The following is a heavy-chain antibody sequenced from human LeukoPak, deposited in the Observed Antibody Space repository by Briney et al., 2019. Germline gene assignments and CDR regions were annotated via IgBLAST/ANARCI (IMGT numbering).Heavy chain of an antibody. D-gene: IGHD3-10*01. J-gene: IGHJ4*02. CDR2: ISSTGSTI. Sequence: GGSLRLSCAASGFTFSDYYMSWIRQAPGKGLEWVSHISSTGSTIYYADSVKGRFTISRDNSKNTLYLQMNSLRAEDTAVYYCASLAYGSGSYTHWGQGTLVTVSS. CDR1: GFTFSDYY. CDR3: ASLAYGSGSYTH. V-gene: IGHV3-11*04.